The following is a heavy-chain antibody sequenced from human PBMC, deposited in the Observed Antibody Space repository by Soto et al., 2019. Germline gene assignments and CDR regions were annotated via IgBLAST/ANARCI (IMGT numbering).Heavy chain of an antibody. D-gene: IGHD6-13*01. CDR1: GFTFSSYW. Sequence: EVQLVESGGGLVQPGGSLRLSCAASGFTFSSYWMTWARQAPGKGLEWVASMNRDGSEKRYVDSVEGRFTISRDNAKNSLFLQMNSLSPDDTAVYYCGRDAGRRFDYVGQGSLVTVSS. V-gene: IGHV3-7*01. J-gene: IGHJ4*02. CDR2: MNRDGSEK. CDR3: GRDAGRRFDY.